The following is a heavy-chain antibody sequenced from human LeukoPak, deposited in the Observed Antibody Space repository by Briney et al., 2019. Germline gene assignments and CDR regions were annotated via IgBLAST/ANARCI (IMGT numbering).Heavy chain of an antibody. Sequence: PGRSLRLSCAASGFTFSSYGMHWVRQAPGKGLEWVAVISYDGSNKYYADSVKGRFTISRDNSKNTLYLQMNSLRAEDTAVYYCAKERAPGHSSGYYYGVDVWGQGTTVTVSS. CDR1: GFTFSSYG. J-gene: IGHJ6*02. V-gene: IGHV3-30*18. CDR3: AKERAPGHSSGYYYGVDV. D-gene: IGHD3-22*01. CDR2: ISYDGSNK.